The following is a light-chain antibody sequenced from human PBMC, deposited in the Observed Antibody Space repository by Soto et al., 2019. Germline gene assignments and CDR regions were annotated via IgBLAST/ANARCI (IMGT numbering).Light chain of an antibody. CDR1: QSISNR. CDR2: DAS. Sequence: DIQMTQSPSTLSASVGDRVTITCRASQSISNRLAWYHQKPGKTPNLLIYDASNLGSGVPSRFSGSGSGTEFTLTISSLQPDDFATYYCQQYNSYWTFGQGTKVDI. J-gene: IGKJ1*01. V-gene: IGKV1-5*01. CDR3: QQYNSYWT.